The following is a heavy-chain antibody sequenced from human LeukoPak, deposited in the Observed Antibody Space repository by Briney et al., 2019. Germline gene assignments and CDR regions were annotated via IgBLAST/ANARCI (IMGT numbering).Heavy chain of an antibody. CDR3: ERRVEMATITLLDF. CDR2: INHSGST. V-gene: IGHV4-34*01. J-gene: IGHJ4*02. D-gene: IGHD5-24*01. CDR1: GGSFSGYY. Sequence: PSETLSLTCAVYGGSFSGYYWSWIRQPPGKGLEWIGEINHSGSTNYNPSLKSRVTISVDTSKNQFSLKLSSVTAADTAVYYCERRVEMATITLLDFWGQGTLVTVSS.